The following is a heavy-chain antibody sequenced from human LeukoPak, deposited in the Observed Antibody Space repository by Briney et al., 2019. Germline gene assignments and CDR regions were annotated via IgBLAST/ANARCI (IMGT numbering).Heavy chain of an antibody. CDR3: ARVAGYDFWSGYYEH. V-gene: IGHV4-59*01. CDR1: GGSISSYY. CDR2: IYYSGST. J-gene: IGHJ1*01. D-gene: IGHD3-3*01. Sequence: PSETLSPTCTASGGSISSYYWSWIRQPPGKGLEWIGYIYYSGSTNYNPSLKSRVTISVDTSKNQFSLKLNSVTAADTAVYYCARVAGYDFWSGYYEHWGQGTLVTVSS.